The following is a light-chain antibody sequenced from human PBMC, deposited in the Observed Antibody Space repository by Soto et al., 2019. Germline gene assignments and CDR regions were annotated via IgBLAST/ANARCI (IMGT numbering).Light chain of an antibody. CDR2: DAS. J-gene: IGKJ2*01. CDR1: QTVGTF. V-gene: IGKV3-11*01. CDR3: QHRTNWPRT. Sequence: EIVLTQSPATLSLSPGERATLSCRASQTVGTFLAWYQQKPGQAPRLVIYDASKRATGIPARLSSTGSGTDFALTISSIEPEDFAVYYCQHRTNWPRTFGQGTKLDIK.